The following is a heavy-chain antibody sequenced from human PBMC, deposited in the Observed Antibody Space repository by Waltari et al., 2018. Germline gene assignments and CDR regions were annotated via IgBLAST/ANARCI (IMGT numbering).Heavy chain of an antibody. J-gene: IGHJ4*02. CDR2: INSEGSLI. CDR1: GFHFNTSW. Sequence: EVQLVESGGGLVRPGGSLRLSCAASGFHFNTSWMHWVRQAPGKGLVWVARINSEGSLISYAASVKGRFTISRDNAKNTLYLQMNSLRAEDTAVYYCARGGGSLDYWGQGTQVTVSS. CDR3: ARGGGSLDY. V-gene: IGHV3-74*01. D-gene: IGHD3-10*01.